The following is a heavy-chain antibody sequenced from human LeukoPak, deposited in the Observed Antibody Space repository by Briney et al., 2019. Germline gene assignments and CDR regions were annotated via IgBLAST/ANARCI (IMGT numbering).Heavy chain of an antibody. CDR2: IYYSGST. CDR1: GGSISSYY. CDR3: ARGGDNADAFDI. D-gene: IGHD7-27*01. J-gene: IGHJ3*02. V-gene: IGHV4-59*01. Sequence: SETLSLTCTVSGGSISSYYWSWIRQPPGKGLEWIGYIYYSGSTNYNPSLKSRVTISVDASKNQFSLKLSPVTAADTAVYYCARGGDNADAFDIWGQGTMVTVSS.